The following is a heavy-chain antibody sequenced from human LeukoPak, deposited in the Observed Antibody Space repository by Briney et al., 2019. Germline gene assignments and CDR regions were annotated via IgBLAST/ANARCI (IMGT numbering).Heavy chain of an antibody. CDR3: TTWSSQFDY. V-gene: IGHV3-15*01. D-gene: IGHD6-6*01. J-gene: IGHJ4*02. Sequence: GGSLRLSCAASGFTFSDAWMTWVRQAPGKGLECVGFIQSKTDGGTTDSAAPVKGRFTVSRDDSKNTLYLQMNSLKTEDTAVYYCTTWSSQFDYWGQGTLVTVS. CDR2: IQSKTDGGTT. CDR1: GFTFSDAW.